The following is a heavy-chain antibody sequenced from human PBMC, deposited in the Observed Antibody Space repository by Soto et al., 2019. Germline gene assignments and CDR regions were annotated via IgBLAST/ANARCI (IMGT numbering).Heavy chain of an antibody. CDR1: GFTLSSHW. J-gene: IGHJ6*02. CDR2: IGTAGDT. CDR3: ARDYYYGMDV. Sequence: PGGSLRLSCEASGFTLSSHWMNWVRQAPGKGLEWVSAIGTAGDTYYPGSVKGRFTISRENAKNSLYLQMNSLRAGDTAVYYCARDYYYGMDVWGQGTTVTVSS. V-gene: IGHV3-13*01.